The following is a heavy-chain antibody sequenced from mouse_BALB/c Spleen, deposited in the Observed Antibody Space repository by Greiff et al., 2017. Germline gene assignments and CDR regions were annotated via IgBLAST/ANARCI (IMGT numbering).Heavy chain of an antibody. CDR3: ARSYYDYDRDAMDY. CDR2: INPSTGYT. V-gene: IGHV1-7*01. D-gene: IGHD2-4*01. Sequence: VQLQQSGAELAKPGASVKMSCKASGYTFTSYWMHWVKQRPGQGLEWIGYINPSTGYTEYNQKFKDKATLTADKSSSTAYMQLSSLTSEDSAVYYCARSYYDYDRDAMDYWGQGTSVTVSS. CDR1: GYTFTSYW. J-gene: IGHJ4*01.